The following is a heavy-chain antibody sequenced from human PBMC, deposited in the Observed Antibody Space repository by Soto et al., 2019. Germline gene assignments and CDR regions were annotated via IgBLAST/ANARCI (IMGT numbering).Heavy chain of an antibody. CDR2: IYYGGST. V-gene: IGHV4-59*08. D-gene: IGHD2-8*01. Sequence: ETLSLTSTVSGGSFSTNYWSWIRQPPGRGLEWVGYIYYGGSTSYNPSLKSRVTISLETSKSQFSLRLTSVTAADSAVYYCARLGVFYQSLDPWGPGTLVNRLL. J-gene: IGHJ5*02. CDR3: ARLGVFYQSLDP. CDR1: GGSFSTNY.